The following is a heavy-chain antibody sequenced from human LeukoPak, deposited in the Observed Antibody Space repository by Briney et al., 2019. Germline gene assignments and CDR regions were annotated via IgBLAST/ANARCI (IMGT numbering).Heavy chain of an antibody. J-gene: IGHJ5*02. CDR3: AKDPQRTYYDFWSGYYNWFDP. Sequence: GGSLRLSCAASGFTFSSYAMSWVRQAPGKGLEWVSAISGSGGSTYYADSVKGRFTISRDNSKSTLYLQMNSLRAEDTAVYYCAKDPQRTYYDFWSGYYNWFDPWGQGTLVTVSP. D-gene: IGHD3-3*01. CDR1: GFTFSSYA. V-gene: IGHV3-23*01. CDR2: ISGSGGST.